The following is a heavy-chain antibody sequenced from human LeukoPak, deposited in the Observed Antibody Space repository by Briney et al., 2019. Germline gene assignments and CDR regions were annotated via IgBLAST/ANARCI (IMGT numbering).Heavy chain of an antibody. D-gene: IGHD2-2*01. CDR2: INPNSGGT. V-gene: IGHV1-2*02. CDR3: ARKEYQLLFNWFDP. J-gene: IGHJ5*02. CDR1: GYTFTDYY. Sequence: ASVKVSCKASGYTFTDYYMHWVRQAPGQGLEWMGWINPNSGGTNYAQKFQGRVTMTRDTSISTAYMELSRLRSDDTAVYYCARKEYQLLFNWFDPWGQGTLVTVSS.